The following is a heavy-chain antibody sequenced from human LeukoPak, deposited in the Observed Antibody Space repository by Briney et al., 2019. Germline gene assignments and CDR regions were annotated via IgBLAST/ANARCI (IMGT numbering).Heavy chain of an antibody. V-gene: IGHV1-69*04. Sequence: ASVKVSCKASGGTFSSYAISWVRQAPGQGLEWMGRIIPILGIANYAQKFQGRVTITADKSTSTAYMELSSLRSEDTAVYYCAREGRDDFWSGYYVYYYYGMDVWGQGTTVTVSS. D-gene: IGHD3-3*01. CDR3: AREGRDDFWSGYYVYYYYGMDV. J-gene: IGHJ6*02. CDR1: GGTFSSYA. CDR2: IIPILGIA.